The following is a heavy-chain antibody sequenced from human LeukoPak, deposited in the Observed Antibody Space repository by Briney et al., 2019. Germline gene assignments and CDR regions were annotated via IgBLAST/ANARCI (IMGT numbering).Heavy chain of an antibody. D-gene: IGHD4-17*01. CDR2: IIPIFGTA. CDR1: GGTFSSYA. CDR3: ARGGPTVTTPFDY. Sequence: GASVKVSCKASGGTFSSYAISWVRQAPGQGLEWMGGIIPIFGTANYAQKFQGRVTITADESTSTAYMELSSLRSEDTAVYYCARGGPTVTTPFDYWGQGTLVTVSS. V-gene: IGHV1-69*13. J-gene: IGHJ4*02.